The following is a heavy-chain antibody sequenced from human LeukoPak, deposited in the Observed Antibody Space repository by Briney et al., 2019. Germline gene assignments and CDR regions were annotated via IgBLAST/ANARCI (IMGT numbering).Heavy chain of an antibody. J-gene: IGHJ6*04. V-gene: IGHV3-53*01. CDR1: GFTVSSNY. CDR3: ARETSSYSYYGMDV. Sequence: GGSLRLSCAVSGFTVSSNYMSGGRQAPGEGLECGSGIYSGGSTYYADSVKGRLTISRDNSKNTLYLQMNSLRAEDTAVYYCARETSSYSYYGMDVWGKGTTVTVSS. CDR2: IYSGGST.